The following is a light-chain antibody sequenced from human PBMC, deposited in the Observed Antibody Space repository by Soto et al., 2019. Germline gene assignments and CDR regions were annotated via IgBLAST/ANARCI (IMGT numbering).Light chain of an antibody. J-gene: IGKJ4*01. V-gene: IGKV1-5*01. CDR2: DAS. CDR3: QQYNSYPPLT. Sequence: DIQMTQSPSTLSASVGDRVTITCRASQSISSWLAWYQQKPGKAPKLLIYDASSLESGVPSRFSGSGSGTEFTLTISSLQPDDFATYYCQQYNSYPPLTFGGVTKVEIQ. CDR1: QSISSW.